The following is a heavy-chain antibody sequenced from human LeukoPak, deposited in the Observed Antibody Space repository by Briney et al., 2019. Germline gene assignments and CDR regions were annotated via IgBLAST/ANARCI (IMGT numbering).Heavy chain of an antibody. CDR3: ARDPDPADDSSAYCFDY. CDR1: GYTFTSYY. Sequence: ASVKVSCKASGYTFTSYYMYWVRQAPGQGLEWMGIINPSGGSTSYAQKFQGRVTTTRDTSTSTVYLELGSLRSEDTAVYFCARDPDPADDSSAYCFDYWGQGTLVTVSS. J-gene: IGHJ4*02. V-gene: IGHV1-46*01. CDR2: INPSGGST. D-gene: IGHD3-22*01.